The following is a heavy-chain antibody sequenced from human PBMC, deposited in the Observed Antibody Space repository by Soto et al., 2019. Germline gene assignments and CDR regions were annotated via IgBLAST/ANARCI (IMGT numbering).Heavy chain of an antibody. V-gene: IGHV3-23*01. D-gene: IGHD1-26*01. CDR2: ISGSGGST. CDR3: AKDRRGATYLYYFDY. J-gene: IGHJ4*02. Sequence: GGSLRLSCAASGFTFSSYAMSWVRQAPGKGLEWVSAISGSGGSTYYADSVKGRFTISRDNSKNTLYLQMNNLRAEDTAVYYCAKDRRGATYLYYFDYWGQGTLVTVSS. CDR1: GFTFSSYA.